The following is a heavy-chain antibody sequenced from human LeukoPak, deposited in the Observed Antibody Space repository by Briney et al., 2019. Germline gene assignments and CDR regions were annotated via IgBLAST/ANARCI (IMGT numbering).Heavy chain of an antibody. CDR1: GFSFSDYG. CDR3: AKDRAGNSWNFDY. Sequence: GSLRLSRAASGFSFSDYGMHWVRQAPGKGLEWVSFIRKDGINTNYVDSVKGRFTISRDTSNKMVYLQMNSLRTEDMAVYYCAKDRAGNSWNFDYWGQGILVAVSS. D-gene: IGHD6-13*01. CDR2: IRKDGINT. J-gene: IGHJ4*02. V-gene: IGHV3-30*02.